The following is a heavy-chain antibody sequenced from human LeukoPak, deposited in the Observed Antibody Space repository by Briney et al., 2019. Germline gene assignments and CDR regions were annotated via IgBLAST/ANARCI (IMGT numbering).Heavy chain of an antibody. D-gene: IGHD3-16*02. V-gene: IGHV4-34*01. CDR2: VNHRGST. J-gene: IGHJ3*01. Sequence: KPSETLSLTCAVYGESLSKYYWTWIRQSPGKGLEWIGEVNHRGSTNLNPSLKSRVTLSVDTSKHQFSLRLTSVTAADAAVYFCARAGSLGYHWGQGTMVSVSS. CDR1: GESLSKYY. CDR3: ARAGSLGYH.